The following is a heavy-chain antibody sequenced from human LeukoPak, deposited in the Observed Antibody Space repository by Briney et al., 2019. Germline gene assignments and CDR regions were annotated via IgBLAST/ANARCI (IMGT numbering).Heavy chain of an antibody. V-gene: IGHV3-7*01. D-gene: IGHD2-15*01. J-gene: IGHJ4*02. Sequence: GGSLRLSCAASGFTFSSYWMSGVRQAPGKGLEWVANIKQDGSEKYYVDSVKGRFTISRDNAKNSLYLRMNSLRAEDTAVYYCAREGRYCSGGSCPTFDYWGQGTLVTVSS. CDR3: AREGRYCSGGSCPTFDY. CDR1: GFTFSSYW. CDR2: IKQDGSEK.